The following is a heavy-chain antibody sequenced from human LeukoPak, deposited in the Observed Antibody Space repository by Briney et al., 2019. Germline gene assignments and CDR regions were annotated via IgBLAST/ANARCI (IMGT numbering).Heavy chain of an antibody. V-gene: IGHV6-1*01. Sequence: SQTLSLTCAISGDSVSSNIAAWNWIRQSPSRGLEWLGRTYYRSKWYNEYAVTVNGRISFNPDTSENQFSLELVSVTAADTAVYYCARGWSPASSGTEIWGQGILVTVSS. J-gene: IGHJ4*02. CDR1: GDSVSSNIAA. D-gene: IGHD1-1*01. CDR2: TYYRSKWYN. CDR3: ARGWSPASSGTEI.